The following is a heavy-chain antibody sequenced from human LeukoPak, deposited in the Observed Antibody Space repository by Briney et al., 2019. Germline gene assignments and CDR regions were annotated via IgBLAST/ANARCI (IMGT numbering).Heavy chain of an antibody. J-gene: IGHJ6*02. D-gene: IGHD4-4*01. CDR2: INHSGST. CDR1: GGSFSGYY. Sequence: SETLSLTCAVYGGSFSGYYWSWIRQPPGKGLEGIGEINHSGSTNYNPSLKSRVTISVDTSKNQFSLKLSSVTAADTAVYYCARHMTTGYYYYYYGMDVWGQGTTVTVSS. V-gene: IGHV4-34*01. CDR3: ARHMTTGYYYYYYGMDV.